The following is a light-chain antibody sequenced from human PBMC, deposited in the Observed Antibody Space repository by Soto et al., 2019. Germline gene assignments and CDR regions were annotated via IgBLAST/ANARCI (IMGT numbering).Light chain of an antibody. CDR3: LSFSGSKNFYV. V-gene: IGLV2-23*01. Sequence: QSALTQPASVSGSPGQSLTISCTGTSSDVGSSNFVSWYQQHPGKAPKLIIYEGSRRPSGVSGRFSGSKSGNAASLTISGLPGEEGGCYYWLSFSGSKNFYVFGTGTKLTVL. J-gene: IGLJ1*01. CDR2: EGS. CDR1: SSDVGSSNF.